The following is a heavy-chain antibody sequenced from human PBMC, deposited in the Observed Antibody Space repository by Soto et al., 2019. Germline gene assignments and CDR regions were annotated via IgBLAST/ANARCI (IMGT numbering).Heavy chain of an antibody. D-gene: IGHD3-10*01. J-gene: IGHJ4*02. V-gene: IGHV3-7*03. CDR1: GFTFSTYY. CDR3: SRENWFQDY. CDR2: IKNDGSEQ. Sequence: GGSLRLSCAASGFTFSTYYMTWVRQAPGKGLEWVASIKNDGSEQYYVDSVKGRFTISRDNAKNSLYLQMNSLRAGDAALYYCSRENWFQDYWGQGTRVTVSS.